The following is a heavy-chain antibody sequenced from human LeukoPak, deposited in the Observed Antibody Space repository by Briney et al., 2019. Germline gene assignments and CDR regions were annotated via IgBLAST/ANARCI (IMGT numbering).Heavy chain of an antibody. CDR2: VDHTGGT. CDR1: DDSITMYY. D-gene: IGHD1-1*01. J-gene: IGHJ6*03. Sequence: SETLSLTCTVPDDSITMYYWTWIRQPPGKGLEWIGYVDHTGGTNFNPSLNGRVSISRDTSKNLFSLRLRSVTAADTAVYFCARGRVSSSTWYSTYYYYFYMDVWGKGTTVTVSS. V-gene: IGHV4-59*01. CDR3: ARGRVSSSTWYSTYYYYFYMDV.